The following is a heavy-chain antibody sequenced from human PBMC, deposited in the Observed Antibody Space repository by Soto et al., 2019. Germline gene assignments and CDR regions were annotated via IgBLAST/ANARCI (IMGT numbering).Heavy chain of an antibody. V-gene: IGHV3-23*01. CDR2: ISGSGGST. Sequence: GGSLRLSCAASGFTFSSYAMSWVRQAPGKGLEWVSAISGSGGSTYYADSVKGRFTISRDNSKNTLYLQMNSLRAEDTAVYYCAKDHEIGAIAVAGTGLDAFDIWGQGTMVTVSS. J-gene: IGHJ3*02. D-gene: IGHD6-19*01. CDR1: GFTFSSYA. CDR3: AKDHEIGAIAVAGTGLDAFDI.